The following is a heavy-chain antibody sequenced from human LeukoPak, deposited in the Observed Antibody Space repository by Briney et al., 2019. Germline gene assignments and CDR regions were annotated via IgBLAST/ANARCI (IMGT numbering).Heavy chain of an antibody. CDR3: ASRAVGAPYYFDY. CDR1: GGSFSGDY. Sequence: SETLSLTCAVYGGSFSGDYWSWIRQPPGKGLEWIGEINHSGSTNYNPSLKSRVTISVDTSKNQFSLKLSSVTAADTAVYYCASRAVGAPYYFDYWGQGTLVTVSS. J-gene: IGHJ4*02. D-gene: IGHD6-19*01. V-gene: IGHV4-34*01. CDR2: INHSGST.